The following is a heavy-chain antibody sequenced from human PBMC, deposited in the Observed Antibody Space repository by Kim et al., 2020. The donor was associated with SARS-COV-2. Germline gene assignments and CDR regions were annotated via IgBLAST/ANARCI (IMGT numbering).Heavy chain of an antibody. J-gene: IGHJ3*02. V-gene: IGHV3-30*18. Sequence: GGSLRLSCAASGFTFSSYGMHWVRQAPGKGLEWVAVISYDGSNKYYADSVKGRFTISRDNSKNTLYLQMNSLRAEDTAVYYCAKVRERHSRGDAFDIWGQGTMVTVSS. CDR2: ISYDGSNK. D-gene: IGHD3-10*01. CDR1: GFTFSSYG. CDR3: AKVRERHSRGDAFDI.